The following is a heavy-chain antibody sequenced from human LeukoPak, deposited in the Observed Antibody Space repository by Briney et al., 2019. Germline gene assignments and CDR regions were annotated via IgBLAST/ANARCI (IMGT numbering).Heavy chain of an antibody. CDR1: GYTFTSYG. CDR3: ARAPSYYGDYDY. Sequence: ASVKVSCKASGYTFTSYGISWVRQAPGQGLEWMGWISAYNGSTNYAQKLQGRVTMTTDTSTSTAYMELRSLRSDDTAVYYCARAPSYYGDYDYWGQGTLVTVSS. D-gene: IGHD4-17*01. CDR2: ISAYNGST. J-gene: IGHJ4*02. V-gene: IGHV1-18*01.